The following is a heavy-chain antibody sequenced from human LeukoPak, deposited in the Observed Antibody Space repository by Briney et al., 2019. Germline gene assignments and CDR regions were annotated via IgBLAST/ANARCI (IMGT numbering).Heavy chain of an antibody. CDR1: GGSFSNYG. J-gene: IGHJ6*03. CDR3: ARDRYYYDSSDYKYMDV. CDR2: IIPIFGTA. Sequence: GASVKVSCKASGGSFSNYGINWVRQAPGQGLEWMGGIIPIFGTANYAQKFQGRVTITADKSTSTAYMELSSLRSEDTAVYYCARDRYYYDSSDYKYMDVWGKGTTVTVSS. D-gene: IGHD3-22*01. V-gene: IGHV1-69*06.